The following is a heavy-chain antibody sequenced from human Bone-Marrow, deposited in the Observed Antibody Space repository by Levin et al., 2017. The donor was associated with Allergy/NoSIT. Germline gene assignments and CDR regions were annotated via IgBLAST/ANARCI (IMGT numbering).Heavy chain of an antibody. CDR1: GYKFTSYW. D-gene: IGHD1-26*01. J-gene: IGHJ1*01. CDR2: IYPGDSDP. CDR3: ARPPEGDLGHQYFQH. V-gene: IGHV5-51*01. Sequence: ASVKVSCQASGYKFTSYWIGWVRQMPGKGLEWMGIIYPGDSDPRYSPSFQGQVTISADKSISTAYLQWSSLKASDTAIYYCARPPEGDLGHQYFQHWGQGTLVTVSS.